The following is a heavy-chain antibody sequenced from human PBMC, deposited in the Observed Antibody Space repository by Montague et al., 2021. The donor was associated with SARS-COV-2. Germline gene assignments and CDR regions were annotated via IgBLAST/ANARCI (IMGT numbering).Heavy chain of an antibody. CDR3: AHRGALASYYFDY. CDR2: IYWDDDI. J-gene: IGHJ4*02. Sequence: PALVKPTQTLTLTCTFSQFSLSTYGVGVGWIRQPPGKALEWLVLIYWDDDIHYSPSLKSRLTITKDTSKNQVVLTMTNIDPVDTATYYCAHRGALASYYFDYWGPGTLVTVSS. CDR1: QFSLSTYGVG. V-gene: IGHV2-5*02. D-gene: IGHD6-6*01.